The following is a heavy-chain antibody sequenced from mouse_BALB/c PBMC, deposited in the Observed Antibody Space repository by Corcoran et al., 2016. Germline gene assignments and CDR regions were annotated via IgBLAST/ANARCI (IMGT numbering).Heavy chain of an antibody. CDR2: INTYTGEP. D-gene: IGHD3-3*01. CDR1: GYTFTNYG. Sequence: QIQLAQSGPELKKPGETVKISCKASGYTFTNYGMNWVKQAPGKGLKWMGWINTYTGEPTYADDFKGRFAFSLETSASTAYLQINNLKNEDTATYFCARGTHYFDYWGQGTTLTVSS. V-gene: IGHV9-3-1*01. CDR3: ARGTHYFDY. J-gene: IGHJ2*01.